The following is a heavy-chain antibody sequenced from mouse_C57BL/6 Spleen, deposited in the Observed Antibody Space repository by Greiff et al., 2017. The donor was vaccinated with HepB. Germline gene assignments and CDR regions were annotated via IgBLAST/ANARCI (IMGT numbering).Heavy chain of an antibody. D-gene: IGHD1-1*01. J-gene: IGHJ1*03. Sequence: QVQLQQPGAELVRPGTSVKLSCKASGYTFTSYWMHWVKQRPGQGLEWIGLIDPSDSYTNYNQKFKGKATLTVDTSSSTAYMQLSSLTSEDSAVYYCARGGTTVVATDVWGTGTTVTVSS. V-gene: IGHV1-59*01. CDR1: GYTFTSYW. CDR3: ARGGTTVVATDV. CDR2: IDPSDSYT.